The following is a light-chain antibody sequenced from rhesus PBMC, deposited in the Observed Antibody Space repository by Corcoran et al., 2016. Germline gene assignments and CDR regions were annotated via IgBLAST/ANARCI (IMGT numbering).Light chain of an antibody. CDR2: KAS. J-gene: IGKJ2*01. V-gene: IGKV1-22*01. CDR3: QQYYTRPYS. Sequence: DIQMTHSPPSLSASVGDTVTITCRAGQGFSTWLAWYQQKPGKAPKVLISKASRLQSGVPSRFSGSGAGTDFTLTISSLQSEDFATYHCQQYYTRPYSFGQGTKVEIK. CDR1: QGFSTW.